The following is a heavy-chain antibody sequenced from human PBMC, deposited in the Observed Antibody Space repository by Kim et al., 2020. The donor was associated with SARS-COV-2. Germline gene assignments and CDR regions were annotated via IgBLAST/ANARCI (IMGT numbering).Heavy chain of an antibody. Sequence: ASVKVSCKASGYTFTSYGISWVRQAPGQGLEWMGWISAYNGNTNYAQKLQGRVTMTTDTSTSTAYMELRSLRSDDTTVYYCARGGDYVTYYYDSSGYYYYYGMDVWGQGTTVTVSS. CDR2: ISAYNGNT. J-gene: IGHJ6*02. CDR1: GYTFTSYG. D-gene: IGHD3-22*01. CDR3: ARGGDYVTYYYDSSGYYYYYGMDV. V-gene: IGHV1-18*01.